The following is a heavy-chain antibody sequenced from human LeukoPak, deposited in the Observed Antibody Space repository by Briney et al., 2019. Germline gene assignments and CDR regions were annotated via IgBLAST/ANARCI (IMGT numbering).Heavy chain of an antibody. CDR1: GFTFSSYA. CDR2: ISGSGGST. D-gene: IGHD3-3*01. V-gene: IGHV3-23*01. CDR3: AAYDFWSGYPSALDAFDI. Sequence: GGSLRLXCAASGFTFSSYAMSWVRQAPGKGLEWVSAISGSGGSTYYADSVKGRFTISRDNSKNTLYLQMNSLRAEDTAVYYCAAYDFWSGYPSALDAFDIWGQGTMVTVSS. J-gene: IGHJ3*02.